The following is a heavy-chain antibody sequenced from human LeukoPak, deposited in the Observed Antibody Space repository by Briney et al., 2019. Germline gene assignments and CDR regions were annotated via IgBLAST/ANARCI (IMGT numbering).Heavy chain of an antibody. CDR3: ARRGGGYSYGGYYYYYYMDV. J-gene: IGHJ6*03. CDR1: GGSISNYY. D-gene: IGHD5-18*01. Sequence: SETLSLTCTVSGGSISNYYWSWIRQPPGKELEWIGYIYYIGSTNYNPSLKRRVTISVDTSKNQFSLKLSSVTAADTAVYYCARRGGGYSYGGYYYYYYMDVWGKGTTVTISS. V-gene: IGHV4-59*08. CDR2: IYYIGST.